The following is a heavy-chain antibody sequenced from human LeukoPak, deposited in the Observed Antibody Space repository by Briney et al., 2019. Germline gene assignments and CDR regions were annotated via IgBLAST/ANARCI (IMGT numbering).Heavy chain of an antibody. Sequence: GESLKISCKGSGYSFTTSWIGWVRQMPGKGLEWMGIIYPGDSDTRYSPSFQGQVTISADKSISTAYLQWSSLKASDTAMYYCARHGSSSWYSTHAFDIWGQGTMVTVSS. J-gene: IGHJ3*02. V-gene: IGHV5-51*01. D-gene: IGHD6-13*01. CDR3: ARHGSSSWYSTHAFDI. CDR1: GYSFTTSW. CDR2: IYPGDSDT.